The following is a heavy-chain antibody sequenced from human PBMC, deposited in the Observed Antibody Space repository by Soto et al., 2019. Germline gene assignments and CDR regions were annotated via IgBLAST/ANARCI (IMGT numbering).Heavy chain of an antibody. CDR2: ISGSGGGT. CDR3: TKGGTGKTYYFDS. V-gene: IGHV3-23*01. CDR1: GFTFSGYN. J-gene: IGHJ4*02. Sequence: GGSLRLSCAPSGFTFSGYNMNWVRQAPGKGLDWVSSISGSGGGTYYADSVRGRFTISRDNSKNTLYLQINSLRAEDTAVYYCTKGGTGKTYYFDSWGQGALVTVSS. D-gene: IGHD1-1*01.